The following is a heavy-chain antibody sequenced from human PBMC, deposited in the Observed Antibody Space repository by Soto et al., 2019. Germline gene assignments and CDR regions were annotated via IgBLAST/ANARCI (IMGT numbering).Heavy chain of an antibody. V-gene: IGHV3-9*01. D-gene: IGHD4-17*01. CDR1: GFTVDDYA. CDR3: AKDMKWGGMTTIHYFDS. CDR2: ISWNSETI. Sequence: GGSLRLSCAASGFTVDDYAMHWVRQAPGKGLEWVSGISWNSETIDYADSVKGRFTISSDNAKSSLFLQMNSLRPDDTALYYCAKDMKWGGMTTIHYFDSWGQGTLVTVSS. J-gene: IGHJ4*02.